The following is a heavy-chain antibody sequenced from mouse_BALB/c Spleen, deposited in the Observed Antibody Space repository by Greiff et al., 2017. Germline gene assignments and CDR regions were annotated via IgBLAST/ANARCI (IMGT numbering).Heavy chain of an antibody. CDR2: INPYNGAT. CDR3: ASNYYGSSPWFAY. CDR1: GYSFTGYT. Sequence: EVKLQQSGPELVKPGASMKISCKASGYSFTGYTMHWVKQSHVKSLEWIGRINPYNGATSYNQNFKDKASLTVDKSSSTAYMELHSLTSEDSAVYYCASNYYGSSPWFAYWGQGTLVTVSA. J-gene: IGHJ3*01. D-gene: IGHD1-1*01. V-gene: IGHV1-26*01.